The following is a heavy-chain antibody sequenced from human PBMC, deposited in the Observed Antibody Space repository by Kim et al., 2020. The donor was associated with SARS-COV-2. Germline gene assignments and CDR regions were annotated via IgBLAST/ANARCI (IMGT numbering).Heavy chain of an antibody. CDR2: ISAYNGNT. D-gene: IGHD3-10*01. J-gene: IGHJ6*02. V-gene: IGHV1-18*01. Sequence: ASVKVSCKASGYTFTSYGISWVRQAPGQGLEWMGWISAYNGNTNYAQKLQGRVTMTTDTSTSTAYMELRSLRSDDTAVYYCARDLTVRRWFGESFHQANMDVWGQGTTVTVSS. CDR1: GYTFTSYG. CDR3: ARDLTVRRWFGESFHQANMDV.